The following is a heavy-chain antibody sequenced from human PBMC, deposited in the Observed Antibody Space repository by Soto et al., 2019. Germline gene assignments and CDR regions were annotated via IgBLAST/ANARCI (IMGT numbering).Heavy chain of an antibody. CDR1: GFTFSNYG. Sequence: QVQLLESGGGVVQPGRSLRLSCAASGFTFSNYGMHWVRQAPGKGLEWVAVILNDGSNRYHADSVKDRFTISRDNSKNTLYLQMNSLRAEDTAVYYCARDDEYSGNGMDVWCEGTTVTVSP. D-gene: IGHD3-10*01. CDR2: ILNDGSNR. J-gene: IGHJ6*04. V-gene: IGHV3-33*01. CDR3: ARDDEYSGNGMDV.